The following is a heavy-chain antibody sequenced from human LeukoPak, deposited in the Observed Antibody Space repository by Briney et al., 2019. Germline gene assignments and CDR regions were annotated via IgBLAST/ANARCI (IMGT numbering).Heavy chain of an antibody. V-gene: IGHV3-30*04. CDR1: GFTFSSYA. J-gene: IGHJ4*02. Sequence: GGSLRLSCAASGFTFSSYAIHWVRQAPGKGLEWVAVISYDGSNKYYADSVKGRFTISRDNSKNTLYLQMNSLRAEDTAVYYCARGSMGYFDYWGQGTLVTVSS. D-gene: IGHD6-6*01. CDR3: ARGSMGYFDY. CDR2: ISYDGSNK.